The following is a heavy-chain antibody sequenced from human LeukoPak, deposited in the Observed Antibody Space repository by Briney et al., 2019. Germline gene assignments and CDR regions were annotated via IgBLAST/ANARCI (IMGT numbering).Heavy chain of an antibody. D-gene: IGHD4-23*01. CDR2: ISGYNGNT. CDR3: ATQARGYFYY. J-gene: IGHJ4*02. V-gene: IGHV1-18*01. CDR1: GGTFGSYA. Sequence: ASVKVSCKDSGGTFGSYAISWVRLAPGQGLEWMGWISGYNGNTNYAQKFQGRVTMTTDKSTNTAYMELRSLRSDDTAVYYCATQARGYFYYWGQGTLVTVSS.